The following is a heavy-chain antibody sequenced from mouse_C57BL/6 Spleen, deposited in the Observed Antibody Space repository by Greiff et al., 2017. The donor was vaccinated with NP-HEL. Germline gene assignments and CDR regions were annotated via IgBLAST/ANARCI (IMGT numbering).Heavy chain of an antibody. D-gene: IGHD1-1*01. CDR1: GYTFTSYW. Sequence: QQSCKASGYTFTSYWMQWVKQRPGQGLEWIGEIDPSDSYTNYNQKFKGKATLTVATSSSTAYMQLISLTSEDSAVYYCARLYYGSSYYAMDYWGQGTSVTVSS. CDR2: IDPSDSYT. J-gene: IGHJ4*01. V-gene: IGHV1-50*01. CDR3: ARLYYGSSYYAMDY.